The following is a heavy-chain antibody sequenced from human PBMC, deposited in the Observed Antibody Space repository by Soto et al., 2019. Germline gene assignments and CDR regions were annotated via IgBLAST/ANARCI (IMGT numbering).Heavy chain of an antibody. CDR2: ISAYNGNT. J-gene: IGHJ4*02. CDR3: ARDVAIYSGYDSAVIY. V-gene: IGHV1-18*01. Sequence: GASVKVSCKASGYTFTSYGISWVRQAPGQGLEWMGWISAYNGNTNYAQKLQGRVTMTTDTSTSTAYMELRSLRSDDTAVYYCARDVAIYSGYDSAVIYWGQGTLVTVSS. D-gene: IGHD5-12*01. CDR1: GYTFTSYG.